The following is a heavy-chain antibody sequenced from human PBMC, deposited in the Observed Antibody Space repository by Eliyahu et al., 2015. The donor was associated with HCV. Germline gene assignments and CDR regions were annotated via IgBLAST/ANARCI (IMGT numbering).Heavy chain of an antibody. CDR1: GFTVNNAW. J-gene: IGHJ4*02. D-gene: IGHD3-3*01. V-gene: IGHV3-15*01. Sequence: EVQLVESGGGLVKPGGSLRLSCAASGFTVNNAWMTWVRQAPGKGLEWVGRIKSKTDGGTTDYAAPVKGRFSISRDDSKKTLYLHMSSLKTEDTAVYYCTTEGYYDFWSGYRGYWGQGTLVIVSS. CDR3: TTEGYYDFWSGYRGY. CDR2: IKSKTDGGTT.